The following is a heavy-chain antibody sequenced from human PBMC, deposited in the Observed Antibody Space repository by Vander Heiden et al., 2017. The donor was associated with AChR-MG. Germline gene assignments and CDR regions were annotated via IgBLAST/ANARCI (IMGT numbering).Heavy chain of an antibody. Sequence: QVQLQQWGAGLLKPSETLSLTCAVYGGSFSGYYWGWIRQPPGKGLEWIGEINHSGSTNYNPSLKSGVTISGDTSKNQFSLKLSSVTAADTAVYYCARDSVLRYFDWLGDKYYFDYWGQGTLVTVSS. V-gene: IGHV4-34*01. CDR3: ARDSVLRYFDWLGDKYYFDY. J-gene: IGHJ4*02. D-gene: IGHD3-9*01. CDR1: GGSFSGYY. CDR2: INHSGST.